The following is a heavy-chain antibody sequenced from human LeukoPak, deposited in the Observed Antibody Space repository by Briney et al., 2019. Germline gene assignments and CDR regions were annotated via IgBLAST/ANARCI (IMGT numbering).Heavy chain of an antibody. CDR1: GDSISSGDYF. CDR2: IYYSGST. CDR3: ARGSAYDWFDY. J-gene: IGHJ4*02. D-gene: IGHD5-12*01. V-gene: IGHV4-30-4*01. Sequence: SETLSLTCTVSGDSISSGDYFCNWIRQPPGKGLEWIGYIYYSGSTSYNPSLKSRVTISVDTSKNRFSLKLTSVTAADTAVYYCARGSAYDWFDYWGQGTLVTVSS.